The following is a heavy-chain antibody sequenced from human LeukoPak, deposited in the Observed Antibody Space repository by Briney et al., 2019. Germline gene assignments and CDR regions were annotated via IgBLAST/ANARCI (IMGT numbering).Heavy chain of an antibody. CDR1: GGSISSGDYY. J-gene: IGHJ5*02. D-gene: IGHD3-3*01. V-gene: IGHV4-30-4*08. Sequence: SETLSPTCTVSGGSISSGDYYWSWIRQPPGKGLEWIGYIYYSGSTYYNPSLKSRVTISVDTSKNQFSLKLSSVTAADTAVYYCARDHYDFWSGYYGWFDPWGQGTLVTVSS. CDR3: ARDHYDFWSGYYGWFDP. CDR2: IYYSGST.